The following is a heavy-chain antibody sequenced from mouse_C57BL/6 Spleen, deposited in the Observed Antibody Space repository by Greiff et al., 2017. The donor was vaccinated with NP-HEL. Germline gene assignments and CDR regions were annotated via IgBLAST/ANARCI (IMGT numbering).Heavy chain of an antibody. V-gene: IGHV5-17*01. CDR3: ARGYSHAMDY. J-gene: IGHJ4*01. Sequence: DVKLVESGGGLVKPGGSLKLSCAASGFTFSDYGMHWVRQAPEKGLEWVAYISSGSSTIYYVDTVKGRFTISRDNAKNTLFLQMTSLRSEDTAMYYCARGYSHAMDYWGQGTSVTVSS. CDR2: ISSGSSTI. D-gene: IGHD2-12*01. CDR1: GFTFSDYG.